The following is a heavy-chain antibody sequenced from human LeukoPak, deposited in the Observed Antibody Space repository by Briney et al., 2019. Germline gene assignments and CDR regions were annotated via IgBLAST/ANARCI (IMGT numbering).Heavy chain of an antibody. V-gene: IGHV4-34*01. D-gene: IGHD3-3*01. J-gene: IGHJ4*02. CDR1: GGSFSGYY. CDR3: ARHSGYYSYYFDY. CDR2: INHSGST. Sequence: PSETLSLTCAVYGGSFSGYYWSWIRQPPGKGLEWIGEINHSGSTNYNPSLKSRVTISVDTSKNQFSLKLSSVTAADTAVYYCARHSGYYSYYFDYWGQGTLVTVSS.